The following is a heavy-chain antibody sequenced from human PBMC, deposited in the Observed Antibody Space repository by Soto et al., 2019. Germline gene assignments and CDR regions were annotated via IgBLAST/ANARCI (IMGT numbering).Heavy chain of an antibody. J-gene: IGHJ4*02. V-gene: IGHV3-53*02. CDR1: GFIVSRNY. Sequence: EVPLVETGGGLIQPGGSLTLSCSASGFIVSRNYMSWVRQGPGKGPEWVSIIHAGGNSFFADAVKGRFTISTDTSKNTLNLHMNNLKVEDTAVYYCVRDFTSWGQGTLVTVSS. CDR2: IHAGGNS. CDR3: VRDFTS.